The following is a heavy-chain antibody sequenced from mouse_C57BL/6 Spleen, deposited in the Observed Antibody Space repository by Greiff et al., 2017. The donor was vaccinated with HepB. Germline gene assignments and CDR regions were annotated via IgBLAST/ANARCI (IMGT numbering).Heavy chain of an antibody. CDR2: IHPNSGST. V-gene: IGHV1-64*01. CDR3: ARSGDNEAMDY. CDR1: GYTFTSYW. D-gene: IGHD1-3*01. J-gene: IGHJ4*01. Sequence: LQQPGAELVKPGASVKLSCKASGYTFTSYWMHWVKQRPGQGLEWIGMIHPNSGSTNYNEKFKSKATLTVDKSSSTAYMQLSSLTSEDSAVYYCARSGDNEAMDYWGQGTSVTVSS.